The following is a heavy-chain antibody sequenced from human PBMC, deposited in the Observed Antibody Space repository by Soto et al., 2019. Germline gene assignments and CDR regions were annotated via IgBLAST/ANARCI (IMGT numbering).Heavy chain of an antibody. J-gene: IGHJ3*02. CDR1: GYSFTSYW. V-gene: IGHV5-51*01. CDR3: ARHYYDILTGYSPQAFDI. CDR2: IYPGDSDT. Sequence: GESLKISCKGSGYSFTSYWIGWVRQMPGKGLEWMGIIYPGDSDTRYSPSLQGQVTISADKSISTAYLQWSSLKASDTAMYYCARHYYDILTGYSPQAFDIWGQGTMVTVSS. D-gene: IGHD3-9*01.